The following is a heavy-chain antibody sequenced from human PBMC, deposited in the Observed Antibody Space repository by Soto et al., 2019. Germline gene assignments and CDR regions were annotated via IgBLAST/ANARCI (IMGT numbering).Heavy chain of an antibody. J-gene: IGHJ6*02. CDR2: ISAYNGNT. V-gene: IGHV1-18*01. CDR1: GYTFTSYG. Sequence: GASVKVSCKASGYTFTSYGISWVRQAPGQGLEWMGWISAYNGNTNYAQKLQGRVTMTTDTSTSTAYMELRSLRSDDTAVYYCARVRFLEWSTYYYGMDVCGQGTTVTVYS. D-gene: IGHD3-3*01. CDR3: ARVRFLEWSTYYYGMDV.